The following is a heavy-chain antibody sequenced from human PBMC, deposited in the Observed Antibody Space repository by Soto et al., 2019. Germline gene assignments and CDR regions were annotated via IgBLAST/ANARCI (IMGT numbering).Heavy chain of an antibody. CDR3: ARDQWLGEPYYFDY. D-gene: IGHD3-10*01. CDR2: ISAYNGST. V-gene: IGHV1-18*01. CDR1: GYTFTSYG. J-gene: IGHJ4*02. Sequence: ASVKVSCKASGYTFTSYGISWVRQAPGQGLEWMGWISAYNGSTNYAQKLQGRVTMTTDTSTSTAYMELRSLRSDDTAVYYCARDQWLGEPYYFDYWGQGTLVTVSS.